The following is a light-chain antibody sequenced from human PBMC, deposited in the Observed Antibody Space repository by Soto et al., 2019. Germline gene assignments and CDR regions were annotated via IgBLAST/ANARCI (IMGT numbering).Light chain of an antibody. V-gene: IGKV1-6*01. CDR3: LQDYSYPRT. CDR1: QGIRND. Sequence: AIQMTQSPSSLSASVGDRVTITCRASQGIRNDLGWYQQKPGKAPRLLIYAASTLQIGVPSRFSGSGSGTDVTLTISSLQADDSATYYCLQDYSYPRTFGQGTKVEIK. CDR2: AAS. J-gene: IGKJ1*01.